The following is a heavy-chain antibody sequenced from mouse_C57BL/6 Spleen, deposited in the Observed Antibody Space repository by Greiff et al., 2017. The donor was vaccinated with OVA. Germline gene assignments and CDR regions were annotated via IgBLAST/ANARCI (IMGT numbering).Heavy chain of an antibody. D-gene: IGHD2-5*01. CDR2: IDPEDGET. CDR3: ASGYSNPWYFDV. CDR1: GFNIKDYY. J-gene: IGHJ1*03. Sequence: EVKLLESGAELVKPGASVKLSCTASGFNIKDYYMHWVKQRTEQGLEWIGRIDPEDGETKYAPKFQGKATITADTSSNTAYLQLSSLTSEDTAVYYCASGYSNPWYFDVWGTGTTVTVSS. V-gene: IGHV14-2*01.